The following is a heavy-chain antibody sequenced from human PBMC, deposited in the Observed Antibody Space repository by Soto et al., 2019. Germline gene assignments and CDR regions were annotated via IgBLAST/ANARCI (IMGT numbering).Heavy chain of an antibody. V-gene: IGHV4-34*01. D-gene: IGHD3-10*01. CDR3: ARIPPRYYGSGSYGFDY. CDR1: GGSFSGYY. J-gene: IGHJ4*02. Sequence: SETLSLTCAVYGGSFSGYYWSWIRQPPGKGLEWIGEINHSGSTNYNPSIKSRNNISVDTSKNQFSLKLSSVTAADTAVYYCARIPPRYYGSGSYGFDYWGQGTLVT. CDR2: INHSGST.